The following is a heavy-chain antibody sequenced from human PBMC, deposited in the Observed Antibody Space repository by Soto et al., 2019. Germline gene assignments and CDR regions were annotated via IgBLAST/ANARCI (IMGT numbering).Heavy chain of an antibody. J-gene: IGHJ5*02. CDR2: INHSGST. CDR1: GGSFSGYY. V-gene: IGHV4-34*01. Sequence: QVQLQQWGAGLLKPSETLSLTCAVYGGSFSGYYWSWIRQPPGKGLEWIGEINHSGSTNYNPSLKSRVTLSVDTSKNQFSLKLSSVTAADTAVYYCARGKSIAARPDWFDPWGQGTLVTVSS. CDR3: ARGKSIAARPDWFDP. D-gene: IGHD6-6*01.